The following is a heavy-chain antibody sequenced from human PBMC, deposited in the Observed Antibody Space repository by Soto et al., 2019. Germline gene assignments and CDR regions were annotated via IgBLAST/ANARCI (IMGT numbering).Heavy chain of an antibody. V-gene: IGHV1-18*01. CDR1: GYTFTSYG. CDR3: ARDRVSDFWSSYQTYYYMDV. J-gene: IGHJ6*03. CDR2: ISAYNGNT. Sequence: GASVKVSCKASGYTFTSYGISWVRQAPGQGLEWMGWISAYNGNTNYAQKLQGRVTMTTDTSTSTAYMELRSLRSDDTAVYYCARDRVSDFWSSYQTYYYMDVWGKGTTVTVSS. D-gene: IGHD3-3*01.